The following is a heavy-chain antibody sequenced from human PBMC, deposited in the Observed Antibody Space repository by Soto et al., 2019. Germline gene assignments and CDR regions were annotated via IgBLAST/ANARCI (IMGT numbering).Heavy chain of an antibody. J-gene: IGHJ6*02. Sequence: APVKVSCKTSGYTFTSYGISWVRQAPGQGLEWMGWISAYNGNTNYAQKLQGRVTMTTDTSTSTAYMELRSLRSDDTAVYYCARKPASWCTHYYYYGMDVWGQGTTVTVSS. CDR3: ARKPASWCTHYYYYGMDV. CDR1: GYTFTSYG. V-gene: IGHV1-18*01. D-gene: IGHD6-13*01. CDR2: ISAYNGNT.